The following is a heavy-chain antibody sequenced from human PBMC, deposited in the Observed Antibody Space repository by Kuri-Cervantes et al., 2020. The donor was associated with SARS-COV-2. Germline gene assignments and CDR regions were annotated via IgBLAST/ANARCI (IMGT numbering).Heavy chain of an antibody. CDR3: AKVGLAQNDFWSGYYTG. Sequence: GESLKISCAASGFTFSTFGMHWVRQAPGKGPEWVAGLWEDGSNEKYADSVKGRFSISRDNSKNTVYLQMNSLRVEDTAVYYCAKVGLAQNDFWSGYYTGWGQGTLVTVSS. V-gene: IGHV3-33*03. CDR1: GFTFSTFG. J-gene: IGHJ4*02. CDR2: LWEDGSNE. D-gene: IGHD3-3*01.